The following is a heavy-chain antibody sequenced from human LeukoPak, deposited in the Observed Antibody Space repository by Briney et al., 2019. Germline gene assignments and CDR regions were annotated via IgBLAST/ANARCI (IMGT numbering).Heavy chain of an antibody. J-gene: IGHJ4*02. CDR1: GGSISNYY. Sequence: SETLSLTCTVSGGSISNYYWNWIRQPAGKGLEWIGRIYTSGTTNYNPSLKSRVSMSVDTSKNQLSLKLSSVTAADTAVYYCARGKVVAGTPGQNSWDHWGQGTLVTVSS. V-gene: IGHV4-4*07. CDR3: ARGKVVAGTPGQNSWDH. D-gene: IGHD6-19*01. CDR2: IYTSGTT.